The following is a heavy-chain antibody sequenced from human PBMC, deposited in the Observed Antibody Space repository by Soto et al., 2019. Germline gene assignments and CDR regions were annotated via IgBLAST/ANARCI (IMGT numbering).Heavy chain of an antibody. V-gene: IGHV3-21*01. CDR3: ARDGSAVVPAAMRWFDP. CDR1: GFTFSSYS. D-gene: IGHD2-2*01. CDR2: ISSSRSYI. Sequence: EVQLVESGGGLVKPGGSLRLSCAASGFTFSSYSMNWVRQAPGKGLEWLSSISSSRSYIYYADSVKGPFTISRDNAKNSLYLQMNSLRAEDTAVYYCARDGSAVVPAAMRWFDPWGQGTLVTVSS. J-gene: IGHJ5*02.